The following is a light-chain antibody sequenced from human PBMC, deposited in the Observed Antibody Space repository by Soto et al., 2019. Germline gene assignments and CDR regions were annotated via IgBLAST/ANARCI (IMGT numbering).Light chain of an antibody. V-gene: IGKV1-9*01. J-gene: IGKJ1*01. CDR2: AAS. Sequence: IQLTQSPSFLSASVGDRVTITCRTSQGISSYLAWYQQEPGKAPKFLIYAASTLQSGVPSRFSGGGSGTDFTLTISSLQPDDFATYYCQQYNSYSPWTFGQGTKVDIK. CDR1: QGISSY. CDR3: QQYNSYSPWT.